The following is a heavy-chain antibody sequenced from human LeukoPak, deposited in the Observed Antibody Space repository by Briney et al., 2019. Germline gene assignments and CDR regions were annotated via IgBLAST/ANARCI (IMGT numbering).Heavy chain of an antibody. CDR2: INSDGTTT. CDR3: ARGNYYGMDV. V-gene: IGHV3-74*01. CDR1: GFTFSSYW. J-gene: IGHJ6*02. Sequence: PGGSLGLSCAASGFTFSSYWMHWVRQAPGKGLLWVSRINSDGTTTYYADSAKGRFTISRDNAKNTLYLQVNSLRAEDTAVYYCARGNYYGMDVWGQGTTVTVSS.